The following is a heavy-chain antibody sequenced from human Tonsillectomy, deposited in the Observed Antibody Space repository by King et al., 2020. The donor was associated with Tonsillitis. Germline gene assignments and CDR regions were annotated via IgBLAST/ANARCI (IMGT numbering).Heavy chain of an antibody. V-gene: IGHV4-34*01. CDR1: GGSFSNYY. D-gene: IGHD3-9*01. CDR2: VNHSGGT. Sequence: VQLQQWGAGLLKPSETLSLTCAVYGGSFSNYYWSWIRQPPGKGLEWIGEVNHSGGTDYNPSLKSRVTISVDTSKNEISLKLSSVTAADTAIYYCARGNNSGYALYSWGQGTLVTVSS. J-gene: IGHJ4*02. CDR3: ARGNNSGYALYS.